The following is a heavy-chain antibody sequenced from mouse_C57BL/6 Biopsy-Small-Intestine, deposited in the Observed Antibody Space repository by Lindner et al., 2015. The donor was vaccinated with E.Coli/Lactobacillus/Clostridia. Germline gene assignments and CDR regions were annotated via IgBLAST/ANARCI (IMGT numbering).Heavy chain of an antibody. CDR3: VSLLLFDY. D-gene: IGHD2-10*01. CDR1: GYIFTTYL. Sequence: VQLQESGAELAKPGASVKMSCKSSGYIFTTYLMHWVKQRPGQGLEWIGYINPSSGYTEYNQKFKDKATLTADKSSSTAYMQLSSLTFEDSAVYYCVSLLLFDYWGQGTTLTVSS. CDR2: INPSSGYT. J-gene: IGHJ2*01. V-gene: IGHV1-7*01.